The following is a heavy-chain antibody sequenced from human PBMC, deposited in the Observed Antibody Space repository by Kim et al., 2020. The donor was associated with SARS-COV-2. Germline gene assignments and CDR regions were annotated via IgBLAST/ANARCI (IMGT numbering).Heavy chain of an antibody. V-gene: IGHV4-34*01. D-gene: IGHD3-3*01. J-gene: IGHJ4*02. CDR3: ARLSNYDFWSGYYHNDY. Sequence: LKSRVTISVDTSKNQFSLKLSSVTAADTAVYYCARLSNYDFWSGYYHNDYWGQGTLVTVSS.